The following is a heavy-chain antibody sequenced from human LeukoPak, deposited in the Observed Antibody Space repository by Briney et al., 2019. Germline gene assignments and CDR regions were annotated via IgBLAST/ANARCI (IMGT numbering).Heavy chain of an antibody. Sequence: ASVKVSCKASGYTFSSYSISWVRQVPGQGLEWMGWISVYSGKRDYPQRVQGRVTMTTDTSTNTAYMELRSLRSDDTAVYYCARGIHSGDSGPYYFDYWGQGTLVTVSS. CDR3: ARGIHSGDSGPYYFDY. CDR1: GYTFSSYS. V-gene: IGHV1-18*01. J-gene: IGHJ4*02. CDR2: ISVYSGKR. D-gene: IGHD1-26*01.